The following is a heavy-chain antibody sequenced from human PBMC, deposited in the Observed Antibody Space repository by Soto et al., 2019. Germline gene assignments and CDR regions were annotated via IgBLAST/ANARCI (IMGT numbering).Heavy chain of an antibody. V-gene: IGHV4-39*01. CDR1: GGSISSSSYY. J-gene: IGHJ6*02. D-gene: IGHD6-19*01. CDR3: ARHGRYGSGWYYYGMDV. CDR2: IYYSGST. Sequence: SATLSLTCTVSGGSISSSSYYWGWIPQPPGKGLEWIGSIYYSGSTYYNPSLKSRVTISVDTSKNQFSLKLSSVTAADTAVYYCARHGRYGSGWYYYGMDVWGQGTTVT.